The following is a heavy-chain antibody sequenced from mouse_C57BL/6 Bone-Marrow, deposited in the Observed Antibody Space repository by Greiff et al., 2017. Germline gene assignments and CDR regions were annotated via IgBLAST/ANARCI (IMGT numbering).Heavy chain of an antibody. J-gene: IGHJ3*01. V-gene: IGHV14-4*01. D-gene: IGHD1-1*01. CDR2: IDPENGDT. CDR3: TVEYYGSSWGFAY. CDR1: GFNIKDDY. Sequence: VQLQQSGAELVRPGASVKLSCTASGFNIKDDYMHWVKQRPEQGLEWIGWIDPENGDTEYASKFQGKATITADTSSNTAYLQLSILTSEDTAVYYCTVEYYGSSWGFAYWGQGTLVTVSA.